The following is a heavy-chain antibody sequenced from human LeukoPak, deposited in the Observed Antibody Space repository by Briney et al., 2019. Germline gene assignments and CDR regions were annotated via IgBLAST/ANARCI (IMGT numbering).Heavy chain of an antibody. D-gene: IGHD2-15*01. CDR1: GFTFSSYW. CDR3: ARDRPYCSGGSCYSRGWFDP. V-gene: IGHV3-74*01. CDR2: TSSDGSST. Sequence: GGSLRLSCAASGFTFSSYWMHWVRQAPGKGLVWVSRTSSDGSSTSYADSVKGRFTISRDNAKNTLYLQMNSLRAEDTAVYYCARDRPYCSGGSCYSRGWFDPWGQGTLVTVSS. J-gene: IGHJ5*02.